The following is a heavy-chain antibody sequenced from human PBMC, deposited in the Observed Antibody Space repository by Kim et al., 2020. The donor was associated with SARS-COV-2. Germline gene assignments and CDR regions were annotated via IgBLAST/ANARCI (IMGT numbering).Heavy chain of an antibody. D-gene: IGHD3-22*01. V-gene: IGHV4-34*01. CDR3: ARVSSGFYLSNLGYFDY. J-gene: IGHJ4*03. CDR2: INHSGST. CDR1: GGSFSTYY. Sequence: SETLSLTCAVYGGSFSTYYWSWIRQPPGKGLEWIGEINHSGSTNYNPSLKSRVTISVDTSKNQFSLKLSSVIAADTAVYYCARVSSGFYLSNLGYFDYWG.